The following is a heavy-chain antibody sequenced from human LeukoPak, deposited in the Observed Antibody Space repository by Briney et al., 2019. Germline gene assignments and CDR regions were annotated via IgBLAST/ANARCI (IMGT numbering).Heavy chain of an antibody. V-gene: IGHV4-34*01. D-gene: IGHD4-17*01. CDR1: GGSFSGYY. CDR2: IKHSGST. CDR3: ATTVTTLYGMDV. Sequence: PSETLSLTCAVYGGSFSGYYWSWIRQPPGKGLEWIGEIKHSGSTNYSPSLKSRVTISVDTSKNQFSLKLSSVTAADTAVYYCATTVTTLYGMDVWGQGTTVTVSS. J-gene: IGHJ6*02.